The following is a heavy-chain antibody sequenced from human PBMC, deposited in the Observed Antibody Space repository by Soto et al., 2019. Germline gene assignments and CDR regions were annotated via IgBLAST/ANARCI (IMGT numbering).Heavy chain of an antibody. D-gene: IGHD2-2*02. Sequence: QVQLQQWGAGLLKPSETLSLSCAIYGLSFSDDYWSWIRQPPGKGLEWIGKISHSGSTNYNPSLKSRATISADTSKNQFSLRLSSVPSEDTAVYYCARERVVLVRAAVRVWDDYQYYGMDVWGQGTTVTVSS. CDR2: ISHSGST. CDR1: GLSFSDDY. V-gene: IGHV4-34*01. J-gene: IGHJ6*02. CDR3: ARERVVLVRAAVRVWDDYQYYGMDV.